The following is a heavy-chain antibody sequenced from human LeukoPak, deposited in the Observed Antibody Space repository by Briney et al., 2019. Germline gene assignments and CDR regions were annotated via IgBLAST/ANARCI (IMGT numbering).Heavy chain of an antibody. J-gene: IGHJ4*02. CDR3: ARDFGLATCFDY. Sequence: GGSLRLSCEASGFTFSSYEMNWVRQAPGKGLEWVSYISSSGSTIYYADSVKGRFTISRDNAKNSLYLQMNSLRAEDTAVYYCARDFGLATCFDYWGQGTLVTVSS. CDR1: GFTFSSYE. D-gene: IGHD3/OR15-3a*01. V-gene: IGHV3-48*03. CDR2: ISSSGSTI.